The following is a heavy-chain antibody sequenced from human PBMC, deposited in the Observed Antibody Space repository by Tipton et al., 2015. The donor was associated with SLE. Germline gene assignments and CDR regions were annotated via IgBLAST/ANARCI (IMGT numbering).Heavy chain of an antibody. CDR1: ADSIQDYY. J-gene: IGHJ4*02. V-gene: IGHV4-4*07. Sequence: TLSLTCTVSADSIQDYYYDWVRQPAGKGLEWSGRVDIRGDTNYNPSLNGRVTMSVDTSKNQFSLKLTSVTAADTAVYYCARRANNYYFDYWGQGTLVTVSS. CDR3: ARRANNYYFDY. D-gene: IGHD5-24*01. CDR2: VDIRGDT.